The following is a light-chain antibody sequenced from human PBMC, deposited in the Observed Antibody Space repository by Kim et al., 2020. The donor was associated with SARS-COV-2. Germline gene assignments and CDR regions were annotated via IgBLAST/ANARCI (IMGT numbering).Light chain of an antibody. CDR3: NSRDSSGNHLYV. J-gene: IGLJ1*01. CDR2: GKN. Sequence: LGQTVRITCQGDRLRSYYASWYQQKPGQAPVLVIYGKNNRPSGIPDRFSGSSSGNTASLTITGAQAEDEADYYWNSRDSSGNHLYVCGTGTKVTVL. V-gene: IGLV3-19*01. CDR1: RLRSYY.